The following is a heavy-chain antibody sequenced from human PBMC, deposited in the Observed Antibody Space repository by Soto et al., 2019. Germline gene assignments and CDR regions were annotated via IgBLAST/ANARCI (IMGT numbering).Heavy chain of an antibody. V-gene: IGHV3-23*01. CDR2: ISGNSGKT. CDR1: GVGLSTYA. J-gene: IGHJ4*02. D-gene: IGHD2-21*02. CDR3: ALPSCGGDCYSPFDY. Sequence: EVQLLESGGGFVQPGGSLRLSCTAPGVGLSTYAISWVRQAPGKGLEWVSVISGNSGKTDYADSVKGRFSISRDKSENTGYLQMNRLRADDTAVYYCALPSCGGDCYSPFDYWGQGTLVTVSS.